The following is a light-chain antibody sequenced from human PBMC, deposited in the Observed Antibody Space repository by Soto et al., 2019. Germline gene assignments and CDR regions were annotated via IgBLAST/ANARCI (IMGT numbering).Light chain of an antibody. V-gene: IGKV3-15*01. CDR3: QQYNDWPT. CDR2: GAS. CDR1: QSVSSN. J-gene: IGKJ1*01. Sequence: EIVMTQSPATLSVSLGDRATLSCRASQSVSSNLAWYQLKPGQAPSLLIYGASTRATGIPARFSVSGSGTEFTLTIRSLKSEDFAVDYCQQYNDWPTFSQGTKGDIK.